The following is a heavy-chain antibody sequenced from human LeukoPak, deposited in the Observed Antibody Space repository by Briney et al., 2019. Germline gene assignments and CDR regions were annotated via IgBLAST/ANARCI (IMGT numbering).Heavy chain of an antibody. CDR2: INGDGGST. J-gene: IGHJ4*02. D-gene: IGHD3-22*01. V-gene: IGHV3-74*01. Sequence: GGSLRLSCAASGFTFSNYWMLWVRQAPGKGLVWVSRINGDGGSTAYADSVKGRFTISRDNSKNSLYLQMNSLRTEDTALYYCAKDRYDSSGPTFDYWGQGTLVTVSS. CDR1: GFTFSNYW. CDR3: AKDRYDSSGPTFDY.